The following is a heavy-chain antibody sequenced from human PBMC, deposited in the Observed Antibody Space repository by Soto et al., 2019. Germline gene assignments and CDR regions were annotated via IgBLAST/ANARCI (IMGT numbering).Heavy chain of an antibody. V-gene: IGHV1-24*01. CDR3: ATGVAATTYYFDY. Sequence: ASVKVSCKVSGYTLTELSMHWVRQAPGKGLEWMGGFDPEDGETIYAQKFQGRVTMTEETSTDTAYMELSSLRSEDTAVYYCATGVAATTYYFDYWGQGTLVTVS. CDR2: FDPEDGET. CDR1: GYTLTELS. J-gene: IGHJ4*02. D-gene: IGHD6-25*01.